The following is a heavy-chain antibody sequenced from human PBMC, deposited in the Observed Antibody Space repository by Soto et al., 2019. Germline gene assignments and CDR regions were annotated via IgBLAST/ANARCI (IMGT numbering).Heavy chain of an antibody. CDR2: INPKSGGT. D-gene: IGHD3-22*01. CDR1: GYTFTDYY. V-gene: IGHV1-2*02. CDR3: ASWYYDTSGHEAFDI. Sequence: QVRLVQSAAEVKKPGASLEVSCKASGYTFTDYYIHWVRQAPGQGLEWIGWINPKSGGTSYAQRFQGRVTMARDTSITTAYMDLSSLRSDDTAVYYCASWYYDTSGHEAFDIWGQGTMVTVSS. J-gene: IGHJ3*02.